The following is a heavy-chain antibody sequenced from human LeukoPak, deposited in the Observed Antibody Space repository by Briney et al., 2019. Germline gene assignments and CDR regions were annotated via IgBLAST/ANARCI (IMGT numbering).Heavy chain of an antibody. J-gene: IGHJ6*03. CDR2: IRYDGSNK. V-gene: IGHV3-30*02. D-gene: IGHD6-6*01. CDR3: AKDRLEYSSSGYYYMDV. Sequence: GGSLRLSCAASGFTFSSYGMHWVRQAPGKGLEWVAFIRYDGSNKYYADSVKGRFTISRDNSKNTLYLQMNSLRAEDTAVYYCAKDRLEYSSSGYYYMDVWGKGTTVTVSS. CDR1: GFTFSSYG.